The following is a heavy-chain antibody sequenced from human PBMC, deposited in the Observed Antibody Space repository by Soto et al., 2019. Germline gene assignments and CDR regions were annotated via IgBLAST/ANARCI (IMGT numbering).Heavy chain of an antibody. V-gene: IGHV3-15*01. Sequence: EVQLLESGGDLGEPGGSLRLSCAASGFAFTHVWMTWVRQAPGRGLEWVGRIKRKIDGETTNYAAPVKGRFTISRDDSKKTLYLKMKSLKTVDSAVYYCAADRYCSSNTCPGAFEIWGQGTTV. CDR1: GFAFTHVW. CDR2: IKRKIDGETT. D-gene: IGHD2-2*01. CDR3: AADRYCSSNTCPGAFEI. J-gene: IGHJ3*02.